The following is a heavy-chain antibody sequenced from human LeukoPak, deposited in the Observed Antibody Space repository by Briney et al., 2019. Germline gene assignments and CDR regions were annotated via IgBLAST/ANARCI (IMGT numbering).Heavy chain of an antibody. V-gene: IGHV3-48*03. J-gene: IGHJ4*02. D-gene: IGHD1-26*01. CDR1: GFTFSSYE. Sequence: GGSLRLSCAASGFTFSSYEMNWVRQAPGKGLEWVSYISTSGSTKYYADSVKGRFTISRDNAKNSLYLQMNSLRAEDTAVYYCARDLSGSYVNYWGQGTLVTVSS. CDR3: ARDLSGSYVNY. CDR2: ISTSGSTK.